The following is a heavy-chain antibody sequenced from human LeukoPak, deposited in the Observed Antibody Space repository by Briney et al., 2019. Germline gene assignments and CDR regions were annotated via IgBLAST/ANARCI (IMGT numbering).Heavy chain of an antibody. J-gene: IGHJ3*02. V-gene: IGHV1-69*05. CDR1: GGTFSSYA. CDR3: ARDRAPNYCSSTSCYLDDAFDI. Sequence: GSSVKVSCKASGGTFSSYAISWVRQAPGQGLEWMGGIIPIFGTANYAQKFQGRVTITTDESTSTAYMELSSLRSEDTAVYYCARDRAPNYCSSTSCYLDDAFDIWGQGTMVTVSS. CDR2: IIPIFGTA. D-gene: IGHD2-2*01.